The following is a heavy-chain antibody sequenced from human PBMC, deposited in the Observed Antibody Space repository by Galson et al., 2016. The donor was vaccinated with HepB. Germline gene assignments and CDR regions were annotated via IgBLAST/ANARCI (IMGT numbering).Heavy chain of an antibody. CDR1: GGSINVGPYY. D-gene: IGHD1-1*01. J-gene: IGHJ4*02. CDR3: SRGHQRELSFDF. CDR2: MFYSGSA. V-gene: IGHV4-31*03. Sequence: TLSLTCTVSGGSINVGPYYWTWIRQHPGRGLEWIGHMFYSGSAYYNPPLESRLTISVDTSKNQFSLNLTSVTAADTAVYYCSRGHQRELSFDFWGPGTLVAVSS.